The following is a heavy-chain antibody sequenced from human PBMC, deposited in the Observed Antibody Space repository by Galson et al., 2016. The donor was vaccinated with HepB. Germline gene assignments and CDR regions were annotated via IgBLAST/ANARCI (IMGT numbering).Heavy chain of an antibody. D-gene: IGHD3-10*01. CDR2: ISWNSGSI. CDR3: AKNYYGSGIGSDAFDI. CDR1: GFTFDDYA. V-gene: IGHV3-9*01. J-gene: IGHJ3*02. Sequence: SLRLSCAASGFTFDDYAMHWVRQAPGKGLEWVSGISWNSGSIGYADSVKGRFTISSDNAKNSLYLQMNSLRAEDTALYYCAKNYYGSGIGSDAFDIWGQGTMVTVSS.